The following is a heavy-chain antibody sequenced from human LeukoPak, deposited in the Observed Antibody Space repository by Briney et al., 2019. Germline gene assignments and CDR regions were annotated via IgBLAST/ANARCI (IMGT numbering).Heavy chain of an antibody. CDR3: ARGGDGYNTLNY. J-gene: IGHJ4*02. Sequence: GGSLRLSCAASGFTFSDHYMDWVRQAPGKGLEWDGRTRNKANSYTTEYAASVKGRFTISRDDSKNSLYLQMNSLKTEDTAVYYCARGGDGYNTLNYWGQGTLVTVSS. CDR2: TRNKANSYTT. V-gene: IGHV3-72*01. CDR1: GFTFSDHY. D-gene: IGHD5-24*01.